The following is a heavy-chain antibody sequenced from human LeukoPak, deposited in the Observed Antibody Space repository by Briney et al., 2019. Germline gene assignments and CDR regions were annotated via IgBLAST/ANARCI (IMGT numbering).Heavy chain of an antibody. D-gene: IGHD2-2*01. Sequence: SETLSLTCAVYGGSFSGYYWSWIRQPPGKGLEWIGEIYHSGSTNYNPSLKSRVTISVDTSKNQFSLKLSSVTAADTAVYYCARGGVVVPAASFSYYYYYGMDVWGQGTTVTVSS. CDR1: GGSFSGYY. CDR2: IYHSGST. V-gene: IGHV4-34*01. J-gene: IGHJ6*02. CDR3: ARGGVVVPAASFSYYYYYGMDV.